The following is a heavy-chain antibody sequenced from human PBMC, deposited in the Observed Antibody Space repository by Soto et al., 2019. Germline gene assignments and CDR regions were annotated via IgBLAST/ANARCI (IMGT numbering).Heavy chain of an antibody. CDR3: ATTQRGYSGYDRSYYYYMDV. V-gene: IGHV1-24*01. Sequence: GASVKVSCKVSGYTLTELSMHWVRQAPGKGLEWMGGFDPEDGETIYAQKFQGRVTMTEDTSTDTAYMELSSLRSEDTAVYYCATTQRGYSGYDRSYYYYMDVWGKGTTVTVSS. CDR2: FDPEDGET. CDR1: GYTLTELS. J-gene: IGHJ6*03. D-gene: IGHD5-12*01.